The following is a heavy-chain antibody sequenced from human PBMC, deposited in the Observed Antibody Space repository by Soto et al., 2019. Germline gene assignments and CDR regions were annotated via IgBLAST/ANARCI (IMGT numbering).Heavy chain of an antibody. D-gene: IGHD3-22*01. V-gene: IGHV3-30-3*01. CDR3: AREVTSYHRSGFFDY. CDR2: MSYDGNNK. J-gene: IGHJ4*02. Sequence: GGSLRLSCAGSGFIFSNSAFHWVRQAPGRVLEWVALMSYDGNNKYYADSVKGRFTISRDNSKNTLYLQMHSLRADDTAVYYCAREVTSYHRSGFFDYGGQGGLINVS. CDR1: GFIFSNSA.